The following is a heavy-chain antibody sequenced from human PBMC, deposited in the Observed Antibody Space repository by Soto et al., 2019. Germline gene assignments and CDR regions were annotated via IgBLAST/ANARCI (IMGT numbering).Heavy chain of an antibody. D-gene: IGHD1-26*01. CDR1: GGSFSTNE. V-gene: IGHV1-69*01. CDR3: SRALYSIRGATFDS. Sequence: QVHLEQSGAEVKKPGTSVKVSCKASGGSFSTNEIDWVRQAPGEGLEWMGRIFPNVGTADYAQKFQGRLTITGDESTAPVFMGLSPLSPADTAVYFCSRALYSIRGATFDSGGQGTQVAVSS. J-gene: IGHJ4*02. CDR2: IFPNVGTA.